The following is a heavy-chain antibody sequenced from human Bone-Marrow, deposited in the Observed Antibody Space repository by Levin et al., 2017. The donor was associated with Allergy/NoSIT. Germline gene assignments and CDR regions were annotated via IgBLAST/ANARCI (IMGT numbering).Heavy chain of an antibody. CDR2: INPSGGST. Sequence: GGSLRLSCKASGYTFTSYYMHWVRQAPGQGLEWMGIINPSGGSTSYAQKFQGRVTMTRDTSTSTVYMELSSLRSEDTAVYYCARNPKGIAAAGTWRTLGYWGQGTLVTVSS. J-gene: IGHJ4*02. D-gene: IGHD6-13*01. CDR1: GYTFTSYY. V-gene: IGHV1-46*01. CDR3: ARNPKGIAAAGTWRTLGY.